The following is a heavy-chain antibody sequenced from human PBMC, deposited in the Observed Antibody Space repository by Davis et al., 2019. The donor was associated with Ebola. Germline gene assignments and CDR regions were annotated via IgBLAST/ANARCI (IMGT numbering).Heavy chain of an antibody. Sequence: GESLKISCAASGFTFSSYAISWVRQAPGKGLEWVSAISGSGGSTYYADSVKGRFTISRDNSKNTLYLQMNSLRAEDTAVYYCAKNSGRFDPWGQGTLVTVSS. CDR1: GFTFSSYA. CDR2: ISGSGGST. J-gene: IGHJ5*02. CDR3: AKNSGRFDP. V-gene: IGHV3-23*01.